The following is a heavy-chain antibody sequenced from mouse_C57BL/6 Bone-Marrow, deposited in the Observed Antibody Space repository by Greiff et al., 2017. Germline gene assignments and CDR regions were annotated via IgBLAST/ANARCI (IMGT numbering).Heavy chain of an antibody. CDR2: IDPANGNT. D-gene: IGHD2-10*02. CDR1: GFNITNTY. J-gene: IGHJ1*03. Sequence: EVQLQQSVAELVRPGASVKLSCTASGFNITNTYMPWVKQRPEQGLEWIGGIDPANGNTKYDPKFQGKDTITADTSSNTAYLQLSSLTSEDTAIYYCARGGYGNWYFDVWGTGTTVTVSS. CDR3: ARGGYGNWYFDV. V-gene: IGHV14-3*01.